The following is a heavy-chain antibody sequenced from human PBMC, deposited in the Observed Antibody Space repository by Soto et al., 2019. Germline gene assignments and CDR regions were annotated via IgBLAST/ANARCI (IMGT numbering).Heavy chain of an antibody. CDR1: GFSHRTSGVA. CDR3: ARLLSAALFSYDL. CDR2: IYWNDDK. J-gene: IGHJ5*02. D-gene: IGHD1-26*01. Sequence: QITLKESGPTLVKPTQTLTLTCTLSGFSHRTSGVAVGWIRQPPGQALEWLGHIYWNDDKYYSTSLKSRLSLSKDTSKNPVVLTMTNVDPLDTGTYYCARLLSAALFSYDLWGQGTLVTVSS. V-gene: IGHV2-5*01.